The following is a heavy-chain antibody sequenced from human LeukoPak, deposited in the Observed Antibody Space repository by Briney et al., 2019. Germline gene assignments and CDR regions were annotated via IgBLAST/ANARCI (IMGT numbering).Heavy chain of an antibody. V-gene: IGHV4-39*01. J-gene: IGHJ5*02. CDR1: GGSISSSSYY. CDR3: ARRATAGGYVGWFDP. Sequence: SETLSLTCTVSGGSISSSSYYWGWIRQPPGKGLEWIGSIYYSGSTYYNPSLKSRVTISVDTSKNQFSLKLSSVTAADTAVYYCARRATAGGYVGWFDPWGQGTLVTVSS. D-gene: IGHD5-12*01. CDR2: IYYSGST.